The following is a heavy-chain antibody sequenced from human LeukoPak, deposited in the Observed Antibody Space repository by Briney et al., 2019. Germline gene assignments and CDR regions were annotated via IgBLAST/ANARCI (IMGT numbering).Heavy chain of an antibody. V-gene: IGHV4-4*07. CDR2: IYTSGST. CDR3: AREAYYYGSGLIDI. CDR1: GGSISSYY. J-gene: IGHJ3*02. Sequence: SETLSLTCTVSGGSISSYYWSWIRQPAGKGLEWIGRIYTSGSTNYNPSLKSRVTMSVDTSKNQFSLKLSPVTAADTAVYYCAREAYYYGSGLIDIWGQGTMVTVSS. D-gene: IGHD3-10*01.